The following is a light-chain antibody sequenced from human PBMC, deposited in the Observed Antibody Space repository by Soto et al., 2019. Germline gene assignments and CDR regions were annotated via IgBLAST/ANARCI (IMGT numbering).Light chain of an antibody. CDR2: GAS. CDR3: QQYGSSSGWT. CDR1: QSIHTS. J-gene: IGKJ1*01. Sequence: VLTQSPATLSLSPGERATLSCRASQSIHTSLAWYQQKSGQAPRLLIYGASSRATGIPDRFSGSGSGTDFALTISRLEPEDFAVYYCQQYGSSSGWTFGQGTKV. V-gene: IGKV3-20*01.